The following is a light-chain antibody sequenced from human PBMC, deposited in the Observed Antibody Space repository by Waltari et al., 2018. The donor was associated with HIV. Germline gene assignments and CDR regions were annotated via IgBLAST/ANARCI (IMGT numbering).Light chain of an antibody. CDR1: SPNIGSNT. CDR3: AAWDDSLNGLWV. V-gene: IGLV1-44*01. Sequence: QSVLTQPPSASGTPGQRVTISCSGGSPNIGSNTVSWYQQPPGTAPKLLIFNSNQRPSGVPDRFSGSKSGTSASLAISGLQSEDEADYYCAAWDDSLNGLWVFGAGTKVTVL. J-gene: IGLJ3*02. CDR2: NSN.